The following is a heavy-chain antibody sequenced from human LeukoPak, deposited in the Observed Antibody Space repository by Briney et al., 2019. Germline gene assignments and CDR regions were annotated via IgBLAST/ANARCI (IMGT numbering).Heavy chain of an antibody. CDR2: IRTTAEGAKYA. D-gene: IGHD3-9*01. CDR3: ATDQRYAFDY. J-gene: IGHJ4*02. Sequence: GGSLRLSCATSGFSFTDYPMNWVRQAPGKGLEWISNIRTTAEGAKYAYYADSVKGRVTNSRDNCKNTLYLHMNRLTDDHTAVYYCATDQRYAFDYWGQGILVTVSS. CDR1: GFSFTDYP. V-gene: IGHV3-48*02.